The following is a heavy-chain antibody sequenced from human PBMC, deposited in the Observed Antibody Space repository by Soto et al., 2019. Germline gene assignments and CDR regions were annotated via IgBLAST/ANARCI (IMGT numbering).Heavy chain of an antibody. V-gene: IGHV4-39*01. CDR3: ARHVAGSRNELAFPLFYFDY. CDR1: GGSISSSSYY. Sequence: KTSETLSLTCTVSGGSISSSSYYWGWIRQPPGKGLEWIGSIYYSGSTYYNPSLKSRVTISVDTSKNQFSLKLSSVTAADTAVYYCARHVAGSRNELAFPLFYFDYWGQGTLVTVSS. CDR2: IYYSGST. J-gene: IGHJ4*02. D-gene: IGHD3-10*01.